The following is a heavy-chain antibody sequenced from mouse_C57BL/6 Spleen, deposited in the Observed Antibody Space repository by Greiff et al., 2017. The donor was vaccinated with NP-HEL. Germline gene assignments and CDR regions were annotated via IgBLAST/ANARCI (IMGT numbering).Heavy chain of an antibody. V-gene: IGHV1-64*01. Sequence: VQLQQPGAELVKPGASVKLSCKASGYTFTSYWMHWVKQRPGQGLEWIGMIHPNSGSTNYNEKFKSKATLTVDKSSSTAYMQLSSLTSEDSAVYYCVYYGNYEGFDYWGQGTTLTVSS. CDR3: VYYGNYEGFDY. CDR2: IHPNSGST. D-gene: IGHD2-1*01. CDR1: GYTFTSYW. J-gene: IGHJ2*01.